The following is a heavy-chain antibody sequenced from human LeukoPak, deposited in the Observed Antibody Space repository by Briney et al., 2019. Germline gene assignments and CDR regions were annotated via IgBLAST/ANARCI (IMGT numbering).Heavy chain of an antibody. CDR2: INHSGST. V-gene: IGHV4-34*01. Sequence: SETLSLTCAVYGGSFSGYYWSWIRQPPGKGLEWIGEINHSGSTNYNPSLKSRVTISVDTSKNHFSLKLSSVTAADTAVYYCARGSVAGLFGYWGQGTLVTVSS. CDR1: GGSFSGYY. CDR3: ARGSVAGLFGY. J-gene: IGHJ4*02. D-gene: IGHD6-19*01.